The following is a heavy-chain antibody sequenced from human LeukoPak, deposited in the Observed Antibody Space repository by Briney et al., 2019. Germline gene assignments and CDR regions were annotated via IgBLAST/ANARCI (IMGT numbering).Heavy chain of an antibody. Sequence: SETLSLTCAVSGGSINSSKWWSWVRQPPGKGLEWIGEIDHSGNTNSNPSLKSRVTISVDKSKNQFSLKLSSVTAADTAVYYCATGNEEYCSGGSCYSGGHYYYYMDVWGKGTTVIVSS. CDR1: GGSINSSKW. V-gene: IGHV4-4*02. D-gene: IGHD2-15*01. J-gene: IGHJ6*03. CDR3: ATGNEEYCSGGSCYSGGHYYYYMDV. CDR2: IDHSGNT.